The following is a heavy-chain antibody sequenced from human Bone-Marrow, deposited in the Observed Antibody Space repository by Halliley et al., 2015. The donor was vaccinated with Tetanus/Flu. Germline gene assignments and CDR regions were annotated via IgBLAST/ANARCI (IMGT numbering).Heavy chain of an antibody. D-gene: IGHD3-16*01. CDR3: ASDPPRLGGRAFDI. V-gene: IGHV4-4*02. CDR2: IYHSGST. J-gene: IGHJ3*02. Sequence: TLSLTCAVSGGSITSSNWWSWVRQSPGKGLEWIGEIYHSGSTNYNPSLKSRVTMSVDKSKNHFSLELSSVTAADTAVYYCASDPPRLGGRAFDIWGQGTMVIVSS. CDR1: GGSITSSNW.